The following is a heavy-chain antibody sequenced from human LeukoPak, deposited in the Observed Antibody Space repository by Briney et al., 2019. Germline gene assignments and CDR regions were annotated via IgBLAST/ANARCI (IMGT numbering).Heavy chain of an antibody. Sequence: PGGSLRLSCAVSGFSVSNNYLSWVRQAPGKGLEWVSVIYSGGSTYYADSVKGRFIISRDNSKNTVNLQMNSLRAEDTAVYYCAREIDPVEYSSSSQDTTYGMDVWGQGTTVTVSS. CDR1: GFSVSNNY. CDR2: IYSGGST. V-gene: IGHV3-66*01. CDR3: AREIDPVEYSSSSQDTTYGMDV. D-gene: IGHD6-6*01. J-gene: IGHJ6*02.